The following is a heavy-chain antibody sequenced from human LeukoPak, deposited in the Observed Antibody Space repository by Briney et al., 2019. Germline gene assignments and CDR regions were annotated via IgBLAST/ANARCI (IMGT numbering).Heavy chain of an antibody. D-gene: IGHD6-13*01. Sequence: SETLSLTCTVSGGSISSYYWSWIRQPPGKGLEWIGYIYYSGSTNYNPSLKSRVTISVDTSKNQFSLKLSSVTAADTAVYYCARRTLIAAAAYFDYWGQGTLVTVSS. V-gene: IGHV4-59*08. J-gene: IGHJ4*02. CDR2: IYYSGST. CDR3: ARRTLIAAAAYFDY. CDR1: GGSISSYY.